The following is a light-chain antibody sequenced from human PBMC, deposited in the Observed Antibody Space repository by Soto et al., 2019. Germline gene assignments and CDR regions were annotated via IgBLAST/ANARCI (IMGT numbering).Light chain of an antibody. CDR3: QQYGGTPPIT. CDR2: SAS. Sequence: IVLTQSPGTLSLTPGERGTLSCRASQNLGTLYLAWFQQKSGQAPRLLIYSASRRATGIPDRFSGSGSGTDFTLTISRLEPEDFAVYYCQQYGGTPPITFGQGTLLEVK. CDR1: QNLGTLY. V-gene: IGKV3-20*01. J-gene: IGKJ5*01.